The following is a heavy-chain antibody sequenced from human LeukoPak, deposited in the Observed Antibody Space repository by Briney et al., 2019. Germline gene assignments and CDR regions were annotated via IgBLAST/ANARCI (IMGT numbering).Heavy chain of an antibody. CDR2: INSDGSGT. CDR3: ARDYAYTMDV. J-gene: IGHJ6*02. V-gene: IGHV3-74*01. D-gene: IGHD2-2*01. CDR1: GFAFSTYW. Sequence: GGSLRLSCAASGFAFSTYWMHWVRQAPGKGLVWVSLINSDGSGTGYADSVRGRFTISRDNAKNTLYLQVNSLRAEDTAVSYCARDYAYTMDVWGQGTTVTVSS.